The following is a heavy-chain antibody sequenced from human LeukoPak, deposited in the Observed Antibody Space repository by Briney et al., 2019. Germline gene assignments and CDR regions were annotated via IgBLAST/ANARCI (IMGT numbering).Heavy chain of an antibody. CDR3: ATMVRGVIYFQH. J-gene: IGHJ1*01. V-gene: IGHV4-61*02. D-gene: IGHD3-10*01. Sequence: SQTLSLTCTVSGGSISSGSYYWSWIRQPAGKGLEWIGRIYTSGSTYYNPSLKSRVTISVDTSKNQFSLKLNSVTAADTAVYYCATMVRGVIYFQHWGQGTLVTVSS. CDR1: GGSISSGSYY. CDR2: IYTSGST.